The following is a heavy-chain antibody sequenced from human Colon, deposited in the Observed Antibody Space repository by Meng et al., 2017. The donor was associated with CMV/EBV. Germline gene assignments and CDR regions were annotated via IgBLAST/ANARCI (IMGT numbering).Heavy chain of an antibody. CDR2: ISGSGGTR. D-gene: IGHD5-12*01. Sequence: GESLKISCAASGFTFSSYWMHWVRQAPGKGLEWVSTISGSGGTRDYADSVKGRFTMSRDNSENTVYLQMNSLRDEDTAVYFCAKDLLREIVPGALVLDVWGQGTTVTVSS. CDR3: AKDLLREIVPGALVLDV. CDR1: GFTFSSYW. V-gene: IGHV3-23*01. J-gene: IGHJ6*02.